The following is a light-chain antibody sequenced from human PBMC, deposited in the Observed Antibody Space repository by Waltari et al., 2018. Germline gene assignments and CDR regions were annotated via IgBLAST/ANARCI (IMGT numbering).Light chain of an antibody. CDR1: SSDVGSYDV. CDR2: EGS. CDR3: CSYAGTSTLV. Sequence: QSALTQPASVSGSPGQSITISCTGTSSDVGSYDVVSWYQQHPGKAPKLMIYEGSKRPSRVSNRFSGSKSGNTASLTISGLQAEDEADYYCCSYAGTSTLVFGGGTKLTVL. V-gene: IGLV2-23*01. J-gene: IGLJ2*01.